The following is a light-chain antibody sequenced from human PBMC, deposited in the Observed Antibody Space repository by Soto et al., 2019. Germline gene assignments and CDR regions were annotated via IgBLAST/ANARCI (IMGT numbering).Light chain of an antibody. V-gene: IGLV2-14*01. J-gene: IGLJ1*01. CDR1: SSDVGGYDF. CDR3: SSYTSSHPRV. CDR2: DVN. Sequence: QSVLTQPASVSGSPGQSITISCTGTSSDVGGYDFVSWYQHHPGKAPKLLIYDVNNRPSGLSDRFSGSKSGNTASLTISGLQTEDEADYYCSSYTSSHPRVFGTGTKVNV.